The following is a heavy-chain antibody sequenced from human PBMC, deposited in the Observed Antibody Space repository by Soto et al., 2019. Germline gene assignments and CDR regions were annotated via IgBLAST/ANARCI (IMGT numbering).Heavy chain of an antibody. CDR1: GYTFIGYY. V-gene: IGHV1-2*02. CDR3: ARDPPYYYDSSGYYS. D-gene: IGHD3-22*01. Sequence: VASVKVSCKASGYTFIGYYMHWVRQAPGQGLEWMGWINPNSGGTNYAQKFQGRVIMTRDTSISTAYMELSRLRSDDTAVYYCARDPPYYYDSSGYYSWGQGTLVTVSS. J-gene: IGHJ1*01. CDR2: INPNSGGT.